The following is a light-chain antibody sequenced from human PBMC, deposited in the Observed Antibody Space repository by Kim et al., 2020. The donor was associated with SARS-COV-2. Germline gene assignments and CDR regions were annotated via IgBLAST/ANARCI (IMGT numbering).Light chain of an antibody. CDR3: CSYAVSSLV. Sequence: QSALTQPASVSGSPGQSITISCTGTSSDVGTYNLVSWYQQHPGKAPKLMIYEGSKRPSGVSNRFSGSKSGNTASLTISGLQAEDEADYYCCSYAVSSLVFGGGTQLTVL. V-gene: IGLV2-23*01. CDR2: EGS. J-gene: IGLJ3*02. CDR1: SSDVGTYNL.